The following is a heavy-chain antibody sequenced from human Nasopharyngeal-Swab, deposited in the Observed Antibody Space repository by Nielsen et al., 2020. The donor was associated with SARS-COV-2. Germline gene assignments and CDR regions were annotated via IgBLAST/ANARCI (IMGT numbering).Heavy chain of an antibody. CDR1: GGSINSNDYY. Sequence: SEPLSLTCTVSGGSINSNDYYWTWIRQPAGRGLEWIGRIDGSGSTNYKPSLKSRVTISVDTSKKQFSLEMTSVTAEDTAVYYCVRDGWGFDGMDFWGQGTTVTVSS. V-gene: IGHV4-61*02. J-gene: IGHJ6*02. CDR2: IDGSGST. D-gene: IGHD3-10*01. CDR3: VRDGWGFDGMDF.